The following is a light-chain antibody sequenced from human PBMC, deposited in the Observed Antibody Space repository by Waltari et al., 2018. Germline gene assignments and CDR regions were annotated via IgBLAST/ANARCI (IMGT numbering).Light chain of an antibody. Sequence: QSALTQPASVSGSPGQSITISCTGTSRDVGGYNYVSWYQQPPGKAPKLMIYEVSNRPSGVSNRFSGSKSGNTASLTISGLQAEDEADYYCSSYTGSGTPYVFGSGTKVTVL. J-gene: IGLJ1*01. CDR1: SRDVGGYNY. CDR3: SSYTGSGTPYV. V-gene: IGLV2-14*01. CDR2: EVS.